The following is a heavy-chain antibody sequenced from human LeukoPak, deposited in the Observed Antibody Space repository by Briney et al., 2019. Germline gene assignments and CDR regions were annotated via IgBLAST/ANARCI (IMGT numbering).Heavy chain of an antibody. D-gene: IGHD5-12*01. J-gene: IGHJ4*02. V-gene: IGHV3-23*01. CDR2: ISGSGGST. CDR1: GFTFSSYA. Sequence: GGSLRLSCAASGFTFSSYAMSWVRQAPGKGLEWVSAISGSGGSTYYADSVKGRFTISRDNSKNTLYLQMNSLRTEDTAVYYCARDSGYDPSFDYWGQGTLVTVSS. CDR3: ARDSGYDPSFDY.